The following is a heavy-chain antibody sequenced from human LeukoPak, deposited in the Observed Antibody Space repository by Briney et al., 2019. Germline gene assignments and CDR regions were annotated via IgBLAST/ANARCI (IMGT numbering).Heavy chain of an antibody. Sequence: ASVKVSCKASGYTFTSYYMHWVRQAPGQGLEWMGWINPNSGGANYAQKFQGWVTMTRDTSISTAYMELSRLRSDDTAVYYCARISIAVDSYGMDVWGQGTTVTVSS. CDR1: GYTFTSYY. J-gene: IGHJ6*02. CDR2: INPNSGGA. CDR3: ARISIAVDSYGMDV. V-gene: IGHV1-2*04. D-gene: IGHD6-19*01.